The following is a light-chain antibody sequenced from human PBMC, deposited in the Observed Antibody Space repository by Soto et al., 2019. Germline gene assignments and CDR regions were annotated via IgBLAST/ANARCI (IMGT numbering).Light chain of an antibody. Sequence: NFMLTQPHSVSASPGETVTISCTRSSGSIASAYVQWYQLRPGSAPTTVIYEDNHRPSVVPARFSGSIDSSSNSASLTISGLETEDEADYYCQSYDPPTGGVFGGGTKLTVL. CDR1: SGSIASAY. CDR3: QSYDPPTGGV. V-gene: IGLV6-57*04. CDR2: EDN. J-gene: IGLJ3*02.